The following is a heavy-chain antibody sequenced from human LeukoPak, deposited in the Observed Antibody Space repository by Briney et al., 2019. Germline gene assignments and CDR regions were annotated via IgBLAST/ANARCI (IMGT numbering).Heavy chain of an antibody. CDR1: GGSVSSGSYY. CDR3: ARMGGYDYYYYMDV. D-gene: IGHD2-15*01. V-gene: IGHV4-61*01. J-gene: IGHJ6*03. Sequence: SETLSLTCTVSGGSVSSGSYYWSWIRQPPGKGLEWIGYIYYSGSTSYNPSLKSRVTISVDTSKNQFSLKLSSVTAADTAVYYCARMGGYDYYYYMDVWGKGTTVTVSS. CDR2: IYYSGST.